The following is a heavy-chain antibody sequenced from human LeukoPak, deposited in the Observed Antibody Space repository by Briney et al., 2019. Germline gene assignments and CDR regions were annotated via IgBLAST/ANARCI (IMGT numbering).Heavy chain of an antibody. J-gene: IGHJ6*03. Sequence: GGSLRLSCAASGFTFSDYYMSWIRQAPGKGLEWVSYISSSGSTIYYADSVKGRFTISRDSAKNSLYLQMNSLRAEDTAVYYCARVRESGSYYVACYYYYMDVWGKGTTVTVSS. D-gene: IGHD1-26*01. V-gene: IGHV3-11*01. CDR2: ISSSGSTI. CDR3: ARVRESGSYYVACYYYYMDV. CDR1: GFTFSDYY.